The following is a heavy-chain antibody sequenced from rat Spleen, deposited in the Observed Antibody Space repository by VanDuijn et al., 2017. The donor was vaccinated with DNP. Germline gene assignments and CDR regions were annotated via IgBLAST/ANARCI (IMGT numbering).Heavy chain of an antibody. CDR2: ISYSGGT. CDR1: GYSITSNY. V-gene: IGHV3-1*01. Sequence: EVQLQESGPGLVQPSQSLSLTYSVTGYSITSNYWGWIRKFPGNKMEWMAYISYSGGTGLHPSLKSRISITRDTSKNQFFLHLNSVTAEDTATYYCARLLPGYNVMDAWGQGASVTVSS. CDR3: ARLLPGYNVMDA. D-gene: IGHD1-4*01. J-gene: IGHJ4*01.